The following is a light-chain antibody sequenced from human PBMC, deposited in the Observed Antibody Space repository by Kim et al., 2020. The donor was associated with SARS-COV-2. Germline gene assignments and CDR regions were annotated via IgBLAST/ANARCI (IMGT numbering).Light chain of an antibody. CDR3: QQYNNWPLT. V-gene: IGKV3-15*01. CDR2: ATS. J-gene: IGKJ4*01. CDR1: QSVSTN. Sequence: EIVMTQSPATLSVSPGERATFSCRASQSVSTNLAWYQQKPGQPPRLLIYATSTRATGIPARFSGSGSGTEFTLTISSLQSEDFGVYYCQQYNNWPLTFGGGTKLEI.